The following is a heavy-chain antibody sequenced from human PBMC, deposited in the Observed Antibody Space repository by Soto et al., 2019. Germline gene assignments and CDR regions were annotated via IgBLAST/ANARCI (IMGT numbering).Heavy chain of an antibody. CDR3: ANYRTTSPVGFAI. Sequence: QVQLEQSGAEVKKPGASVKVSCKASGYTFSSWDINWVRQATGQGREWMGWVDPHSDNRGYAQKFQGRVTLTRDSSISTVYMELSSLRSEDTAVYYRANYRTTSPVGFAIWGQGTMVTVSS. CDR1: GYTFSSWD. J-gene: IGHJ3*02. V-gene: IGHV1-8*01. D-gene: IGHD1-1*01. CDR2: VDPHSDNR.